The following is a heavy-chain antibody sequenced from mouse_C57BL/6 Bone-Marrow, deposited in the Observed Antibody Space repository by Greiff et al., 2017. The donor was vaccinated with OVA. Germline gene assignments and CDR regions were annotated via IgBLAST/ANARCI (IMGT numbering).Heavy chain of an antibody. CDR3: ARTLYYYGSSYPFAY. D-gene: IGHD1-1*01. J-gene: IGHJ3*01. V-gene: IGHV1-81*01. CDR2: IYPRSGNT. CDR1: GYTFTSYG. Sequence: VQLQQSGPELVKPGASVKMSCKASGYTFTSYGISWVKQRTGQGLEWIGEIYPRSGNTYYNEKFKGKATLTADKSSSTAYMELRSLTSEDSAVYFCARTLYYYGSSYPFAYWGQGTLVTVSA.